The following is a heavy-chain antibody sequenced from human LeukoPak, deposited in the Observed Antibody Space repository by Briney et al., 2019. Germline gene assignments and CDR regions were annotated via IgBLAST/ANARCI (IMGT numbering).Heavy chain of an antibody. J-gene: IGHJ4*02. CDR3: AKDRRSGSYTRTYFDY. CDR2: ISGSGGST. V-gene: IGHV3-23*01. CDR1: GFTFSSYA. Sequence: GGSLRLSCAASGFTFSSYAMSWVRQAPGKGLDWVSAISGSGGSTYYADSVKGRFTISRDNSKNTLYLQMNSLRAEDTAVYYCAKDRRSGSYTRTYFDYWGQGTLVTVSS. D-gene: IGHD1-26*01.